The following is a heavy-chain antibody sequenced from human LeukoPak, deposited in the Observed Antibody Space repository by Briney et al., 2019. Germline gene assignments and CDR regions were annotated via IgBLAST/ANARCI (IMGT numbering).Heavy chain of an antibody. Sequence: SETLSLTCAVYGGSFSGYYWSWIRQPPGKGLEWIGEINHSGSTNYNPSLKSRVIISVDTSKNQFSLKLSSVTAADTAVYYCARCTTCSSTSCYRIDAFDIWGHGTMVTVSS. J-gene: IGHJ3*02. CDR1: GGSFSGYY. D-gene: IGHD2-2*02. CDR3: ARCTTCSSTSCYRIDAFDI. CDR2: INHSGST. V-gene: IGHV4-34*01.